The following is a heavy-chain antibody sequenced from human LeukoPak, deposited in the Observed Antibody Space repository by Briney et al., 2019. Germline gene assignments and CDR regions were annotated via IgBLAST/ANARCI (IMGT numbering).Heavy chain of an antibody. J-gene: IGHJ4*02. CDR2: ISSSGSTI. V-gene: IGHV3-48*03. CDR1: GFTFSDYE. CDR3: SRTLIVVGY. D-gene: IGHD3-22*01. Sequence: GGSLRLSCAASGFTFSDYERNWVRQAPGKGLEWVSYISSSGSTIFYADSVKGRFTISRDNAKNSLYLQMNSLRAEDTAVYYCSRTLIVVGYWGQGTLVTVSP.